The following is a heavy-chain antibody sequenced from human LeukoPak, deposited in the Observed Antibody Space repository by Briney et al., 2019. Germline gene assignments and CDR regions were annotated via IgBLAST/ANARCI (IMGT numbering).Heavy chain of an antibody. CDR2: IYYSGST. J-gene: IGHJ2*01. D-gene: IGHD3-10*01. CDR3: ARDRGYYGSGSYSRYFDL. CDR1: GGSISSYY. V-gene: IGHV4-59*01. Sequence: PSETLSLTCTVSGGSISSYYWSWIRQPPGKGLEWIGYIYYSGSTNYNPSLKSRVTISVDTSKNQFSLKLSSVTAADTAVYYCARDRGYYGSGSYSRYFDLWGRGTLVTVSS.